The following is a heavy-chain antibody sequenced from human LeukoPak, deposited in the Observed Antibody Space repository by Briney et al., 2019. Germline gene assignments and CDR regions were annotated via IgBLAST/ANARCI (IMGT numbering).Heavy chain of an antibody. D-gene: IGHD5-12*01. CDR2: ISGNGRNT. J-gene: IGHJ4*02. CDR3: AKWKIVATIRSGLGY. V-gene: IGHV3-23*01. CDR1: GFTFSSYV. Sequence: PGGSLRLSCAASGFTFSSYVMSWVRQAPGKGLEWVSTISGNGRNTYYADSVKGRFTISRDNSKNTLYLQMNSLRAEDTAVYYCAKWKIVATIRSGLGYWGQGTLVTVSS.